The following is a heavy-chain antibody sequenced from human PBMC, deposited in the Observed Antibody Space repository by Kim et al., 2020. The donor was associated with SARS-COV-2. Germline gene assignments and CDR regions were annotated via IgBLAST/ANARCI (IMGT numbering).Heavy chain of an antibody. CDR2: IRSKAYGGTT. J-gene: IGHJ4*02. D-gene: IGHD6-13*01. CDR1: GFTFGDYA. Sequence: GGSLRLSCTASGFTFGDYAMSWVRQAPGKGLEWVGFIRSKAYGGTTEYAASVKGRFTISRDDSKSIAYLQMNSLKTEDTAVYYCTRDGNYDSSSGTGYWGQGTLVTVSS. V-gene: IGHV3-49*04. CDR3: TRDGNYDSSSGTGY.